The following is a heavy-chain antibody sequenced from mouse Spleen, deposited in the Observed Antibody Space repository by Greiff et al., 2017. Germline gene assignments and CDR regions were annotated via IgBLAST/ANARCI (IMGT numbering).Heavy chain of an antibody. J-gene: IGHJ3*01. CDR1: GFTFSDYG. V-gene: IGHV5-15*02. Sequence: EVKLVESGGGLVKPGGSLKLSCAASGFTFSDYGMAWVRQAHGKGLEWVAFISTLAYSIYYADTVTGRFTISRENAKNTLYLEMSSLRSEDTAMYYCAREDYRRGFAYWGQGTLVTVSA. CDR3: AREDYRRGFAY. D-gene: IGHD2-14*01. CDR2: ISTLAYSI.